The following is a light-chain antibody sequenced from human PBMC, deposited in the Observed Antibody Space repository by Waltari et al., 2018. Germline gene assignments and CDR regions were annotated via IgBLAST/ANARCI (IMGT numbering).Light chain of an antibody. CDR3: QQTYITPIS. V-gene: IGKV1-39*01. CDR1: QYIGDF. Sequence: DIQMTQSPSSLSASVGDRVTITCRASQYIGDFLHWYQHRPGRAPKPLIFTASNLQIGVPSRFSGSGSGTDITLTITSLQPEDFATYYCQQTYITPISFGGGTKVQIK. CDR2: TAS. J-gene: IGKJ4*01.